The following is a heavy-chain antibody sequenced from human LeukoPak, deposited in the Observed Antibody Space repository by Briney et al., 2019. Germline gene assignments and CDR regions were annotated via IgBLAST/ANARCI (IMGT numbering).Heavy chain of an antibody. Sequence: GGSLRLSCAASGFTFSSYWMSWARQAPGKGLEWVANIKVGGSATYYVDSVKGRFSISRDDAKNSLYLQMDSLRVEDTAVYYCARGGQWNDFWGQGTLVTVSS. D-gene: IGHD6-19*01. V-gene: IGHV3-7*01. J-gene: IGHJ4*02. CDR3: ARGGQWNDF. CDR2: IKVGGSAT. CDR1: GFTFSSYW.